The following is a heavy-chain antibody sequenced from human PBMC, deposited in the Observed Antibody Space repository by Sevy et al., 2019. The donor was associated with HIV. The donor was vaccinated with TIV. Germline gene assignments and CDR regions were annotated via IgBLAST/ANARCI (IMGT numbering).Heavy chain of an antibody. V-gene: IGHV3-15*01. J-gene: IGHJ3*02. Sequence: GGSLRLSCAASGFTFSNAWMSWVRQAPGKGLEWVGRIKGKTDGGTTDYAAPVKGRFTISRDDSKNTLYLQMNSLKTEDTAVYYCTTVAQFTAFDIWGQGTMVTVSS. CDR1: GFTFSNAW. CDR3: TTVAQFTAFDI. CDR2: IKGKTDGGTT.